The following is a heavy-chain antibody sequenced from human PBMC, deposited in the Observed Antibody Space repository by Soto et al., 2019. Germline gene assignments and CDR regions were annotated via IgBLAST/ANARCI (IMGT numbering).Heavy chain of an antibody. CDR1: GGTFSNYP. J-gene: IGHJ2*01. Sequence: QVQLVQSGAEVKKPGSSVKVSCKASGGTFSNYPISWVRQAPGQGLEWMGGIIHMFGTVNYAQKFQGRVTITADESTRTAYMELSSLRSEYTAVYYCARGNHRWLQLWYFDLWGRGTLVTVSS. CDR2: IIHMFGTV. CDR3: ARGNHRWLQLWYFDL. V-gene: IGHV1-69*12. D-gene: IGHD5-12*01.